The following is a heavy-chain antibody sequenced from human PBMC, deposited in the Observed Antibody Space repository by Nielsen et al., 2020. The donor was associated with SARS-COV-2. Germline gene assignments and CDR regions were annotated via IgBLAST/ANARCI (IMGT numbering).Heavy chain of an antibody. V-gene: IGHV3-48*01. Sequence: GGSLRLSCAASGFTFSSYGMHWVRQAPGKGLEWVSQISRGGSTMFYADSVKGRFTISRDNSKNTLYLQMNSLRAEDTAVHYCAGSLLDYYGMDVWGQGTTVTVSS. J-gene: IGHJ6*02. CDR3: AGSLLDYYGMDV. CDR2: ISRGGSTM. CDR1: GFTFSSYG. D-gene: IGHD2-15*01.